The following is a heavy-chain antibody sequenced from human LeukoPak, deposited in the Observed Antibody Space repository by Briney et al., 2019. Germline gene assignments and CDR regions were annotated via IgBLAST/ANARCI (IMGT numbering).Heavy chain of an antibody. V-gene: IGHV3-23*01. Sequence: PGGSLRLSCAASGFTFSSYAMSWVRQAPGKGLEWVSAISGSGGSTYYADSVKGRFTISRDNSKNTLYLQMNSLRAEDTAVYYCARNYDYADYLYYYYGMDVWGQGTTVTVSS. CDR3: ARNYDYADYLYYYYGMDV. CDR2: ISGSGGST. J-gene: IGHJ6*02. D-gene: IGHD4-17*01. CDR1: GFTFSSYA.